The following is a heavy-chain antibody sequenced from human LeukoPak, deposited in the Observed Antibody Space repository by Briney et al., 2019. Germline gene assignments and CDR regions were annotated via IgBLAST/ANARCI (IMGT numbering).Heavy chain of an antibody. D-gene: IGHD3-10*01. CDR2: IIPIFGTA. V-gene: IGHV1-69*13. J-gene: IGHJ4*02. CDR1: GGTFSSYA. Sequence: ASGKVSCKASGGTFSSYAISWVRQAPGQGLEWMGGIIPIFGTANYAQKFQGRVTITADESTSTAYMELSSLRSEDTAVYYCARASESGSYHAPFDYWGQGTLVTVSS. CDR3: ARASESGSYHAPFDY.